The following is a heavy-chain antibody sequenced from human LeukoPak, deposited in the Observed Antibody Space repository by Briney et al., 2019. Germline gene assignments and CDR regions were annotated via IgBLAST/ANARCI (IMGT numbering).Heavy chain of an antibody. D-gene: IGHD1-26*01. V-gene: IGHV3-30*02. CDR2: IRYDGSNK. J-gene: IGHJ3*02. CDR1: GFTFSSYG. Sequence: GGSLRLSCAASGFTFSSYGMQWVRQAPGKGLEWVAFIRYDGSNKYYADSVKGRFTISRDNSKNTLYLQMNSLRAEDTAVYYCAKDVPGTHAFDIWGQGTMVTVPS. CDR3: AKDVPGTHAFDI.